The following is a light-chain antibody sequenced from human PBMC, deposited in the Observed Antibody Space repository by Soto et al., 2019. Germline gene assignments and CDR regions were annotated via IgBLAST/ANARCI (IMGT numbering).Light chain of an antibody. V-gene: IGLV1-47*01. CDR1: TSNLGRNY. Sequence: QSVLTQPPSASGTPGQRVTMSCSGSTSNLGRNYVYWYQQFPGTAPKLLIYRNNQRPSGVPDRFSGSKSGTSVSLAISGLRSEDEADYYCASWDDSLSAWVFGGGTKLTVL. J-gene: IGLJ3*02. CDR3: ASWDDSLSAWV. CDR2: RNN.